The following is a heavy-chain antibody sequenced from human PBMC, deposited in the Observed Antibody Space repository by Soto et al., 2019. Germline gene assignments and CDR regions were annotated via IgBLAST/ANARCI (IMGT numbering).Heavy chain of an antibody. CDR1: GGSINSSTYY. CDR2: IYYSGNT. J-gene: IGHJ6*02. V-gene: IGHV4-39*01. Sequence: TSETLSLTCTVSGGSINSSTYYWGWIRQPPGKGLEWIGSIYYSGNTYYNPSLKSRVTISVDTSKNQFSLKLSSVTAADTAVYYCARIVIGYYASGSYYNVANPHYHYYYGMDVWGQGTTVTVSS. D-gene: IGHD3-10*01. CDR3: ARIVIGYYASGSYYNVANPHYHYYYGMDV.